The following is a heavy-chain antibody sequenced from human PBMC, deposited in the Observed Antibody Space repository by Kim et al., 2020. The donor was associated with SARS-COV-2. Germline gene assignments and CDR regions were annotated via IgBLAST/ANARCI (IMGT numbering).Heavy chain of an antibody. CDR2: INPSGGST. J-gene: IGHJ6*02. D-gene: IGHD6-13*01. CDR1: GYTFTSYY. V-gene: IGHV1-46*01. Sequence: ASVKVSCKASGYTFTSYYMHWVRQAPGQGLEWMGIINPSGGSTSYAQQFQGRVTMTRDTSTSTVYMELSSLRSEDTAVYYCARAIAAAGYYYYYGMDVWGQGTTVTVSS. CDR3: ARAIAAAGYYYYYGMDV.